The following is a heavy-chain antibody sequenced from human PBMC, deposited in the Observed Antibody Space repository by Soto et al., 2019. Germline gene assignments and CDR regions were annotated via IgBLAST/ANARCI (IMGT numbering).Heavy chain of an antibody. Sequence: ASVKVSCKASGGTFSSYAISWVRQAPGQGLEWMGGIIPIFGTANYAQKFQGRVTITADESTSTAYMELSSLRSEDTAVYYCARDVGDYGELGYYYYGMDVWGQGTTVTSP. CDR1: GGTFSSYA. CDR2: IIPIFGTA. CDR3: ARDVGDYGELGYYYYGMDV. D-gene: IGHD4-17*01. J-gene: IGHJ6*02. V-gene: IGHV1-69*13.